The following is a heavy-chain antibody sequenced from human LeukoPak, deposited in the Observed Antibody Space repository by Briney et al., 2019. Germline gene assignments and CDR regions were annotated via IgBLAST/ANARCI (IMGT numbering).Heavy chain of an antibody. CDR2: INHSGSI. V-gene: IGHV4-34*01. Sequence: SETLTLTCAVYGGSFSGYYWSWIRQPPGKGLEWIGEINHSGSINYNPSLKSRVTISVDTSKNQFSLKLSSVTAADTAVYYCARHSRSSSWSNYYYYYMDVWGKGTTVTISS. J-gene: IGHJ6*03. CDR3: ARHSRSSSWSNYYYYYMDV. D-gene: IGHD6-13*01. CDR1: GGSFSGYY.